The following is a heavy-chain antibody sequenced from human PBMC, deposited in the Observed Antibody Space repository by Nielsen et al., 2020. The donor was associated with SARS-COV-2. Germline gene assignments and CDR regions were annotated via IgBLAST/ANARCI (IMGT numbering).Heavy chain of an antibody. V-gene: IGHV4-34*01. CDR1: GGSFSGYY. Sequence: GSLRLSCAVYGGSFSGYYWSWIRQPPGKGLEWIGEINHSGSTNYNPSLKSRVTISVDTSKNQFSLKLSSVTAADTAVYYCARGSYCSSTSCYGTGDYYYYGMDVWGQGTTVTVSS. CDR3: ARGSYCSSTSCYGTGDYYYYGMDV. D-gene: IGHD2-2*01. J-gene: IGHJ6*02. CDR2: INHSGST.